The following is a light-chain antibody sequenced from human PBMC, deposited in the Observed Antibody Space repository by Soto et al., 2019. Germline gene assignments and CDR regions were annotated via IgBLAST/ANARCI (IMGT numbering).Light chain of an antibody. CDR1: QSIGTN. V-gene: IGKV1-33*01. CDR2: DAS. Sequence: DIPMTQSPSSLSASVGDRVTITCRASQSIGTNLNWYHQKPGKAPNLLIYDASSLQSGVPSRFSGSGSGTDFTFTISSLQPEYIATYFCQQYENLPRFIFGPGTKVDIK. CDR3: QQYENLPRFI. J-gene: IGKJ3*01.